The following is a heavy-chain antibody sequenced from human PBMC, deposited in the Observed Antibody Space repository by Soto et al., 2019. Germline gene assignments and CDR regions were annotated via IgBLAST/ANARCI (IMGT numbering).Heavy chain of an antibody. Sequence: QVQLVQSGAEVKKPGSSVKVSCKASGGTFSSYAISWVRQAPGQGLEWMGGIIPIFGTANYAQKFQGRVTITADESTSTAYMELRSLRSEDKAVYYCARGLGYCSSTSCSETDYWGQGTLVTVSS. CDR2: IIPIFGTA. J-gene: IGHJ4*02. CDR3: ARGLGYCSSTSCSETDY. D-gene: IGHD2-2*01. CDR1: GGTFSSYA. V-gene: IGHV1-69*01.